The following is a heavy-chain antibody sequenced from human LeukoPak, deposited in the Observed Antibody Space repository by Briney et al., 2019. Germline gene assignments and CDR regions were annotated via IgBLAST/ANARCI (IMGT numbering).Heavy chain of an antibody. CDR3: ARATGYCSGGSCYLPANFDY. Sequence: SETLSLTCAVYGGSFSGYYWSWIRQPPGKGLEWIGEINHSGSTNYNPSLKSRVTISVDTSKNQFSLKLSSVTAADTAVYYCARATGYCSGGSCYLPANFDYWGQGTLVTVSS. V-gene: IGHV4-34*01. CDR2: INHSGST. D-gene: IGHD2-15*01. CDR1: GGSFSGYY. J-gene: IGHJ4*02.